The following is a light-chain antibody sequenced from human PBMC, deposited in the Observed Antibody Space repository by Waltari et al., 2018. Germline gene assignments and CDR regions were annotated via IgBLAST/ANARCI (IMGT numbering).Light chain of an antibody. J-gene: IGKJ1*01. CDR1: YSIGTS. CDR2: GAS. V-gene: IGKV1-39*01. Sequence: DIQMTQSPSSLSASVGDRVTITCRAKYSIGTSLSWYQQRPRQAPRLLVFGASVLETGAPSRFSGSGSGTDFTLTIAGLQTEDFATYYCQQTYTTLWTFGQGT. CDR3: QQTYTTLWT.